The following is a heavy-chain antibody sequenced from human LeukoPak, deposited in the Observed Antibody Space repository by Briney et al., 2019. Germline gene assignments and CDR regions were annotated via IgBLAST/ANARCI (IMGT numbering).Heavy chain of an antibody. CDR2: IYYSGST. V-gene: IGHV4-39*01. Sequence: ETLSLTCTVSGGSISSSSYYWGWIRQPPGKGLEWIGSIYYSGSTYYNPSLKSRVTISVDTSKNQFSLKLSSVTAADTAVYYCARPGYSSGWRAAFDIWGQGTMVTV. D-gene: IGHD6-19*01. CDR1: GGSISSSSYY. CDR3: ARPGYSSGWRAAFDI. J-gene: IGHJ3*02.